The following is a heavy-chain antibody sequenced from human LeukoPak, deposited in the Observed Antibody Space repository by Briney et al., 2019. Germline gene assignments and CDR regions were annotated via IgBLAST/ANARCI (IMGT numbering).Heavy chain of an antibody. CDR2: ISGSGGST. Sequence: PGGSLRLSCAASGFTFSSYGMSWVRQAPGKGLAWVSAISGSGGSTYYADSVKGRFTISRDNSKNTLYLQMNSLKTEDTAVYYCTRPESGSSWYDYYYMDVWGKGTTVTVSS. J-gene: IGHJ6*03. CDR3: TRPESGSSWYDYYYMDV. V-gene: IGHV3-23*01. D-gene: IGHD6-13*01. CDR1: GFTFSSYG.